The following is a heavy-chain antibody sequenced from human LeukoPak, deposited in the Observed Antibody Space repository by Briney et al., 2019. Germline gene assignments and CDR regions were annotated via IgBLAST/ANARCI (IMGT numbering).Heavy chain of an antibody. CDR1: GYSISSGYY. CDR3: AGGYDSSGYYPDY. Sequence: SETLSLTCTVSGYSISSGYYWGWIRQPPGKGLEWIGSIYHSGSTYYNPSLKSRVTISVDTSKNQFSLKLSSVTAADTAVYYCAGGYDSSGYYPDYWGQGTLVTVSS. CDR2: IYHSGST. J-gene: IGHJ4*02. V-gene: IGHV4-38-2*02. D-gene: IGHD3-22*01.